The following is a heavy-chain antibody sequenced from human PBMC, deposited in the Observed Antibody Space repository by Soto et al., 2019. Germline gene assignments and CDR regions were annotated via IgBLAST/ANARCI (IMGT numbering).Heavy chain of an antibody. CDR2: IYHSGST. Sequence: PSETLSLTCAVSGGSISSGGYSWSWIRQPPGKGLEWIGYIYHSGSTYYNPSLKSRVTISVDRSKNQFSLNLSSVTAADTAVYYCASLYGDYFDYWGQGTLVTVSS. CDR3: ASLYGDYFDY. V-gene: IGHV4-30-2*01. CDR1: GGSISSGGYS. D-gene: IGHD4-17*01. J-gene: IGHJ4*02.